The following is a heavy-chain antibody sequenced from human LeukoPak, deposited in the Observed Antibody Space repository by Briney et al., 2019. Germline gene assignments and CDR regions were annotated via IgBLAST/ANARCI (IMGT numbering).Heavy chain of an antibody. Sequence: SETLSLTCAVNRGSLSGSYWNWIRQPPGKGLEWIGEIHHSGSTNYNPSLKSRVTISVDTSKNQVSLKLTSVTAADTALYYCAAGGLVGYPPKYWGQGTLVTVSS. V-gene: IGHV4-34*01. CDR2: IHHSGST. J-gene: IGHJ4*02. CDR1: RGSLSGSY. CDR3: AAGGLVGYPPKY. D-gene: IGHD2-21*01.